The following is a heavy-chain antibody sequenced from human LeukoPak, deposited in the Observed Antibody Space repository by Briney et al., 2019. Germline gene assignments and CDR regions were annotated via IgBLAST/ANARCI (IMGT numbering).Heavy chain of an antibody. D-gene: IGHD3-22*01. CDR2: TYSSGST. CDR3: ASTYYYDSSFDC. CDR1: GGSITGYY. J-gene: IGHJ4*02. V-gene: IGHV4-4*07. Sequence: SETLSLTCTVSGGSITGYYWSWIRQPAGKGLEWIGRTYSSGSTNYNPSLKSRVTISVDTSKNQFSLKLSSVTAADTAVYYCASTYYYDSSFDCWGQGTLVTVSS.